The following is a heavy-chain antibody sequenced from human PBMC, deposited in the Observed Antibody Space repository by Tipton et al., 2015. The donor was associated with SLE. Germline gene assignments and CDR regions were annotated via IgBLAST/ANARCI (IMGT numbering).Heavy chain of an antibody. J-gene: IGHJ4*02. CDR1: GASISSHY. CDR3: ARVPGGYDRLRGRNFDY. CDR2: IYYSGST. D-gene: IGHD5-12*01. V-gene: IGHV4-59*11. Sequence: TLSLTCTVSGASISSHYWSWIRQPPGKGLEWIGYIYYSGSTNYNPSLKSRVTISVDTSKNQFSLKLSSVTAADTAVYYCARVPGGYDRLRGRNFDYWGQGTLVTVSS.